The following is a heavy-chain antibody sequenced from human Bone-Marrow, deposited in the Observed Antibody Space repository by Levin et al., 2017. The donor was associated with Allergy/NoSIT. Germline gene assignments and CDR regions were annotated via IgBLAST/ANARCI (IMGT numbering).Heavy chain of an antibody. D-gene: IGHD2-15*01. CDR2: IWYDGSNQ. J-gene: IGHJ4*02. CDR1: GFTFSSNG. CDR3: ARFVAAVGLDY. Sequence: GESLKISCAASGFTFSSNGMHWVRQAPGKGLEWVAVIWYDGSNQYYEDSVKGRFTISRDNSKDTLYLQMNSLRAEDTAVYYCARFVAAVGLDYWGQGTLVTVSS. V-gene: IGHV3-33*01.